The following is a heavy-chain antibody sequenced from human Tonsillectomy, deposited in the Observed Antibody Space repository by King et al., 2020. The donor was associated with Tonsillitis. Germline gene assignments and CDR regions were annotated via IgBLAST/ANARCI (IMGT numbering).Heavy chain of an antibody. CDR1: GFTFDDYA. V-gene: IGHV3-9*01. J-gene: IGHJ3*01. Sequence: VKLVESGGGLVQPGRSRRLSCAASGFTFDDYAMHWVRQAPGKGLEWVAGISWNSGSIGYADSVKGRFTISRDNAKNSLYLQMNSLRAEDTALYYCAKDIYNSGWFDAFDFWGQGTMVTVSS. D-gene: IGHD6-19*01. CDR3: AKDIYNSGWFDAFDF. CDR2: ISWNSGSI.